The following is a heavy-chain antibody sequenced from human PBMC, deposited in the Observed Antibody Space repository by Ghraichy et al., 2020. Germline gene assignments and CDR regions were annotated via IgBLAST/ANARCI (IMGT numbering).Heavy chain of an antibody. CDR2: ITETGHT. CDR1: GGSFSDYH. J-gene: IGHJ4*02. D-gene: IGHD6-6*01. Sequence: SQTLSLTCGVIGGSFSDYHWGWIRQAPQKGLEWIGEITETGHTASNPSLRGRLIISRDTSKNQFSLNLTSVTAADTGVYYCTRRGGGSAPHRHYFGLWGQGTLVTVSS. CDR3: TRRGGGSAPHRHYFGL. V-gene: IGHV4-34*01.